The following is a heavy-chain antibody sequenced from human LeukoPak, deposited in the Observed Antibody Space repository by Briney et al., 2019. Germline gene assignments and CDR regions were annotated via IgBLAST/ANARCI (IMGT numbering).Heavy chain of an antibody. J-gene: IGHJ4*02. CDR3: AKGRIAAPLGY. D-gene: IGHD6-13*01. Sequence: PGGSLRLSCATSGFTFSSYSMNWARQAPGKGLEWVSAISGSGGSTYYADSVKGRFTISRDNSKNTLYLQMNSLRAEDTAVYYCAKGRIAAPLGYWGQGTLVTVSS. CDR2: ISGSGGST. CDR1: GFTFSSYS. V-gene: IGHV3-23*01.